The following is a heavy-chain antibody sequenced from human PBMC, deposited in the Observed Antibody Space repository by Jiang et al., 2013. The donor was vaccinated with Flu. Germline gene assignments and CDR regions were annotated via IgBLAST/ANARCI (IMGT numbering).Heavy chain of an antibody. CDR3: AKDHRESDSSGYDPNDAFDM. D-gene: IGHD3-22*01. CDR1: GFSFSSYA. V-gene: IGHV3-23*01. J-gene: IGHJ3*02. CDR2: ISGSGGTT. Sequence: VQLLESGGGLVQPGGSLRLSCAASGFSFSSYAMTWVRQAPGKGLEWVSVISGSGGTTYYADSVKGRFTISRDNSKNTLDLQMNSLRAEDTALYYCAKDHRESDSSGYDPNDAFDMWGQGTMVTVSS.